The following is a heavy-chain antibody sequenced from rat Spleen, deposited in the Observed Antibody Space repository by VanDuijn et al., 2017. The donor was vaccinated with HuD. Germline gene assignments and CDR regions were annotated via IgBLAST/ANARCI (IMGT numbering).Heavy chain of an antibody. CDR1: GFTFSDYY. CDR2: ISTGGTNT. J-gene: IGHJ4*01. Sequence: EVQLVESDGGLVQPGRSLKLSCAASGFTFSDYYMAWVRQAPTKGLEWIASISTGGTNTYYRGSVKGRFTISRDNAKSTLYLQMDSLRSEATATYYCASLMYTPDYLGVMDAWGQGVSVTVSS. CDR3: ASLMYTPDYLGVMDA. D-gene: IGHD1-6*01. V-gene: IGHV5-25*01.